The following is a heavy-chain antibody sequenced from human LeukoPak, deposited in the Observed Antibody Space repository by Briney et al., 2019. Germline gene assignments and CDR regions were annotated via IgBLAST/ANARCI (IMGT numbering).Heavy chain of an antibody. Sequence: GASVKVSCKASGYTFTSYDINWVRQATGQGLEWMGWMNPNSGNTGYAQKFQGRVTMTRDTSTSTAYMELSSLTSEDTAVYFCARSNYGGKRWFDPWGQGTLVIVSS. CDR1: GYTFTSYD. CDR2: MNPNSGNT. CDR3: ARSNYGGKRWFDP. V-gene: IGHV1-8*01. J-gene: IGHJ5*02. D-gene: IGHD2-21*01.